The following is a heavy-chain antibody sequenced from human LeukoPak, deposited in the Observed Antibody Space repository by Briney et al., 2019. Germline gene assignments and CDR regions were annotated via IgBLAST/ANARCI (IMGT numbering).Heavy chain of an antibody. CDR3: ARAAAGISSGDAFDI. CDR2: IIPIFGTA. D-gene: IGHD6-13*01. J-gene: IGHJ3*02. V-gene: IGHV1-69*13. CDR1: GGTFSSYA. Sequence: GASVKVSCKASGGTFSSYAISWVRQAPGQGLEWIGGIIPIFGTANYAQKFQGRVTITADESTSTAYMELSSLRSEDTAVYYCARAAAGISSGDAFDIWGQGTMVTVSS.